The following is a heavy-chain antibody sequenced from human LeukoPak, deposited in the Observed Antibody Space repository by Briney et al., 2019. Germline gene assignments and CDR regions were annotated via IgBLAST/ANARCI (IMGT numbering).Heavy chain of an antibody. CDR1: GYSISSGYY. CDR3: ARAVGQWLANGYYYYMDV. J-gene: IGHJ6*03. Sequence: SETLSLTCTVSGYSISSGYYWGWIRQPPGKGLEWVGSIYHSGSTYYNPSLKSRVTISVDTSKNEFSLKLSSVTAADTAVYYCARAVGQWLANGYYYYMDVWGKGTTVTVSS. CDR2: IYHSGST. D-gene: IGHD6-19*01. V-gene: IGHV4-38-2*02.